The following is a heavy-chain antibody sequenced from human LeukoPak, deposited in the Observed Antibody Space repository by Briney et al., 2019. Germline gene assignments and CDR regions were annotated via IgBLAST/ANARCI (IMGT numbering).Heavy chain of an antibody. V-gene: IGHV5-51*01. CDR2: IYPGDSDT. CDR3: ARQGLLWFGELGSGGGAFDI. Sequence: PGESLKISCKGSGYSFTSYWIGWVRQMPGKGLEWMGIIYPGDSDTRYSPSFQGQVTISADKSISTAYLQWSSLKASDTAMYYCARQGLLWFGELGSGGGAFDIWGQGTMVTVSS. D-gene: IGHD3-10*01. CDR1: GYSFTSYW. J-gene: IGHJ3*02.